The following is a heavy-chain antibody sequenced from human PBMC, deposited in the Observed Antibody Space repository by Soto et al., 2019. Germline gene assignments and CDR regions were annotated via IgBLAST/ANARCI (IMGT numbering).Heavy chain of an antibody. Sequence: GGSLRLACAASGFTFDTYAMSWVRQAPGKGLEWVSAISGSGSDTYHADSVKGRFTISRDNSISTLYLQMNSLRTEDTAVYYCAHPRGYGVFDAYDFWGQGAMVTVSS. J-gene: IGHJ3*01. CDR3: AHPRGYGVFDAYDF. CDR1: GFTFDTYA. D-gene: IGHD4-17*01. CDR2: ISGSGSDT. V-gene: IGHV3-23*01.